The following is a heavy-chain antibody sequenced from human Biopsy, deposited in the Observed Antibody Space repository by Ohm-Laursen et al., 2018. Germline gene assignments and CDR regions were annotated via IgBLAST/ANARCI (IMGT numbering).Heavy chain of an antibody. Sequence: SSVKVSCKASGGTFSNYAISWVRQAPGEGLEWMGGIIAVSGLVNYAPKFQGRVSITADKSTTTAYMELSNLKSEDTAGYYCATPFQYYDSWGGYPPFDHWGQGTLVTVSS. D-gene: IGHD3-3*01. CDR1: GGTFSNYA. V-gene: IGHV1-69*17. J-gene: IGHJ4*02. CDR2: IIAVSGLV. CDR3: ATPFQYYDSWGGYPPFDH.